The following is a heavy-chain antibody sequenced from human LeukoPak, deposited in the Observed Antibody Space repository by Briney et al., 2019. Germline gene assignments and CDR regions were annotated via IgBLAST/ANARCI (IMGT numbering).Heavy chain of an antibody. D-gene: IGHD6-13*01. CDR2: INAGNGNT. V-gene: IGHV1-3*01. CDR1: GYTFTSYA. J-gene: IGHJ4*02. Sequence: ASVKVSCKASGYTFTSYAMHWVRQAPGQRLGWMGWINAGNGNTKYSQKFQGRVTITRDTSASTAYMELSSLRSEDTAVYYCARVLSSSWYREIDYWGQGTLVTVSS. CDR3: ARVLSSSWYREIDY.